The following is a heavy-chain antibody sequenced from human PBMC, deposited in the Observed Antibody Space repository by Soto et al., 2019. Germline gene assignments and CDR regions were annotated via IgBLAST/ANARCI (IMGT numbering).Heavy chain of an antibody. D-gene: IGHD1-7*01. CDR3: ARDWAWNYDY. CDR2: ISSDGGKA. Sequence: QVQLVESGGGVVQPGRSLRLSCAASGFTVSYFGLHWVRQAPGKGLEWVAFISSDGGKAYYADSMKGRFTISRDNSNNTLDLQMNSLNPEDTAVYYCARDWAWNYDYWGQGTLVTVSS. J-gene: IGHJ4*02. V-gene: IGHV3-30-3*01. CDR1: GFTVSYFG.